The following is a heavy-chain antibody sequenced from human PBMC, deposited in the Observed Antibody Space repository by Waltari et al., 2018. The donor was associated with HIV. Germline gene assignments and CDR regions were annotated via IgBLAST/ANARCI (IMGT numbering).Heavy chain of an antibody. J-gene: IGHJ4*01. CDR3: ATVSTMTTEKYFDY. CDR2: MFHRGNP. V-gene: IGHV4-38-2*01. CDR1: GYSISAGYY. Sequence: VRLQESGPSEVKPSETLSLTCRVSGYSISAGYYWGWIRQPPGKGLEWIGTMFHRGNPYYNPSLQSRVSMSIDSSKTQFSLKLTSVTAADTAIYYCATVSTMTTEKYFDYWGRGTRVTV. D-gene: IGHD4-17*01.